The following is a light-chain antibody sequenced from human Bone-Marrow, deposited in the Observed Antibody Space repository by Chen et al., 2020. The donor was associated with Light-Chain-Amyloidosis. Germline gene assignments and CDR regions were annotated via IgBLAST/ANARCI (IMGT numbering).Light chain of an antibody. Sequence: QSVLTQPPSASGTPGQRVTISCSGASSNIGINYVYWYQPFPGAAPNLLIPRNNQRPSVVPYRFSSAKSGTSAFLAIRGLRSEDEADYYCAAWDGSLGGYVFGTGTKVIVL. V-gene: IGLV1-47*01. CDR1: SSNIGINY. CDR3: AAWDGSLGGYV. CDR2: RNN. J-gene: IGLJ1*01.